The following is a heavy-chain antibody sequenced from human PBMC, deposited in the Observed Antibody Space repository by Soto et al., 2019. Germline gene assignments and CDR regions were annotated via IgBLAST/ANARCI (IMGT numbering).Heavy chain of an antibody. Sequence: QVQLQQWGAGLLKPSETLSLTCAVYGGSFSGYYWCWIRQPPGKGLEWAGEINHSGSTNYNPSLKSRVTISVDTSKNQFSLKLSSVTAADTAVYYCARGKFYPSFSLGIAVAGRGYYFDYWGQGTLVTVSS. CDR1: GGSFSGYY. CDR2: INHSGST. V-gene: IGHV4-34*01. J-gene: IGHJ4*02. CDR3: ARGKFYPSFSLGIAVAGRGYYFDY. D-gene: IGHD6-19*01.